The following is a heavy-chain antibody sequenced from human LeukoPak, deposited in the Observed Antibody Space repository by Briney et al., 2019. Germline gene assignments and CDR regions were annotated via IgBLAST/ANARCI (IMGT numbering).Heavy chain of an antibody. CDR2: IRSKANSYAT. Sequence: GGSLRLSCAASGFTFNTYAMHWVRQASGKGLEWVGRIRSKANSYATTYAASVKGRFTISRDDSKNTAYLQMNSLKTEDTAVYYCTRDLRYYFDYWGQGTLVTVSS. CDR1: GFTFNTYA. CDR3: TRDLRYYFDY. V-gene: IGHV3-73*01. J-gene: IGHJ4*02.